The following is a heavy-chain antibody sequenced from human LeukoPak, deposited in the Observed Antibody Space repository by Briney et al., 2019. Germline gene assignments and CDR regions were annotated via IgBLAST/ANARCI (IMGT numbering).Heavy chain of an antibody. CDR3: ARVDGDYGHMDV. V-gene: IGHV3-21*01. D-gene: IGHD4-17*01. CDR1: GFTFSSYS. Sequence: GGSLRLSCAASGFTFSSYSMNWVRQAPGKGLEWVSSISSSSSYIYYADSVKGRFTISRDNAKNSLYLQMNSLRADDTAVYYCARVDGDYGHMDVWGKGTTVTVSS. CDR2: ISSSSSYI. J-gene: IGHJ6*03.